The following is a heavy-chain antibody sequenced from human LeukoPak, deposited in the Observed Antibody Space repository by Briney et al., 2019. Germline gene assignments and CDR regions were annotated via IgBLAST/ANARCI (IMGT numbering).Heavy chain of an antibody. CDR1: GYTFTSYY. D-gene: IGHD3-22*01. CDR3: ARDRPRYYYDSSGYSP. Sequence: ASVKVSCKASGYTFTSYYMHWVRQAPGQGLEWMGWINPNSGGTNYAQKFQGRVTMTRDTSISTAYMELSRLRSDDTAVYYCARDRPRYYYDSSGYSPWGQGTLVTVSS. J-gene: IGHJ5*02. V-gene: IGHV1-2*02. CDR2: INPNSGGT.